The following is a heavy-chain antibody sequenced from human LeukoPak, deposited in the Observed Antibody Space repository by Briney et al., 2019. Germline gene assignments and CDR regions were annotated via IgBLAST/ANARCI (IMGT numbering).Heavy chain of an antibody. CDR3: AKDRGCSGGSCYNAFDI. CDR2: ISGSGGST. CDR1: GFTFSLYA. J-gene: IGHJ3*02. V-gene: IGHV3-23*01. D-gene: IGHD2-15*01. Sequence: GGSLRLSVTASGFTFSLYAMMWLRQAPGKGLEWVSAISGSGGSTYYADSVKGRFTISRDNSKNTLYLQMNSLRAEDTAVYYCAKDRGCSGGSCYNAFDIWGQGTMVTVSS.